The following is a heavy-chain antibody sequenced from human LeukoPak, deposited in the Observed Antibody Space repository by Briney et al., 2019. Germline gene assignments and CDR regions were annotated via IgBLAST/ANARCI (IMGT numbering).Heavy chain of an antibody. D-gene: IGHD3-3*01. V-gene: IGHV4-4*02. CDR3: AREGGFYRPLDY. J-gene: IGHJ4*02. CDR1: GGSVTSTNW. Sequence: PSETLSLTCDVSGGSVTSTNWWTWVRQPPGKGLEWIGEVHLDGRTNYNPPLKSRLIMSVDLPENHISLNLTFVTAADTAVYYCAREGGFYRPLDYSGQGTLVTVSS. CDR2: VHLDGRT.